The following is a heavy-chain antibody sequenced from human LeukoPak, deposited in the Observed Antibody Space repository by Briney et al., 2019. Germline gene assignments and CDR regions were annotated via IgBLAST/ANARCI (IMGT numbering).Heavy chain of an antibody. CDR1: GFTFSDYY. CDR3: ARAYQHRYSSSWYYFDY. CDR2: ITGSDSTK. D-gene: IGHD6-13*01. Sequence: GGSLRLSCAASGFTFSDYYMSWIRQAPGKGLEWISYITGSDSTKYYADSVKGRFAISRDNAKNSLYLQMNSLRAEDTAVYYCARAYQHRYSSSWYYFDYWGQGTLVTVSS. V-gene: IGHV3-11*04. J-gene: IGHJ4*02.